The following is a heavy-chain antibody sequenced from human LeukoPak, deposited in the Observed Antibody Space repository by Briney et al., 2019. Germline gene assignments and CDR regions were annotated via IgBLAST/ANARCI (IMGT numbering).Heavy chain of an antibody. D-gene: IGHD3-22*01. CDR1: GSTFSSYA. Sequence: GGSLRLSCAASGSTFSSYAMSWVRQAPGKGLEWVSAISGSGGSTYYADSVKGRFTISRDNAKNSLYLQMNSLRAEDTAVYYCARSMYYYDSSGYSFDYWGQGTLVTVSS. V-gene: IGHV3-23*01. J-gene: IGHJ4*02. CDR2: ISGSGGST. CDR3: ARSMYYYDSSGYSFDY.